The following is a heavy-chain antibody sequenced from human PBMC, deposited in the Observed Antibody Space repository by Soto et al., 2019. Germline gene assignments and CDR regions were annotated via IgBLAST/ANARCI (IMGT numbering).Heavy chain of an antibody. J-gene: IGHJ6*02. CDR1: GYSFTSYW. CDR3: ARHGPHQLELRDYYYYYGMDV. V-gene: IGHV5-51*01. D-gene: IGHD1-7*01. Sequence: PGESLKISCKGSGYSFTSYWIGWVRQMPGKGLEWMGIIYPGDSDTRYSPSFQGQVTISADKSIGTAYLQWSSLKASDTAMYYCARHGPHQLELRDYYYYYGMDVWGQGTTVTVSS. CDR2: IYPGDSDT.